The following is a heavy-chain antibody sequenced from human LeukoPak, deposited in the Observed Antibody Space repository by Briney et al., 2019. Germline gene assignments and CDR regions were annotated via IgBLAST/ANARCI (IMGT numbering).Heavy chain of an antibody. J-gene: IGHJ1*01. Sequence: ASAKVSCKASGYAFTGYYMHWVRQAPGQGLEWMGRINPNSGGTNYAQKFQGRVTMTRDTSISTAYMELSRLRSDDTAVYYCAREKDSSGYYFGYFQHWGQGTLVTVSS. D-gene: IGHD3-22*01. V-gene: IGHV1-2*06. CDR1: GYAFTGYY. CDR3: AREKDSSGYYFGYFQH. CDR2: INPNSGGT.